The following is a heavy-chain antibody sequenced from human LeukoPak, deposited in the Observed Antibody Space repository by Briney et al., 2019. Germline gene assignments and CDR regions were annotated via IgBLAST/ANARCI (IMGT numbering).Heavy chain of an antibody. V-gene: IGHV3-74*01. D-gene: IGHD5-12*01. CDR2: INSDGSST. Sequence: PGKSLRLSCAASGFTFSSYWMHWVRQAPGKGLVWVSRINSDGSSTSYADSVKGRFTISRDNAKNTLYLQMNSLRAEDTAVYYCARGGYSGYDEGDYWGQGTLVTVSS. CDR1: GFTFSSYW. J-gene: IGHJ4*02. CDR3: ARGGYSGYDEGDY.